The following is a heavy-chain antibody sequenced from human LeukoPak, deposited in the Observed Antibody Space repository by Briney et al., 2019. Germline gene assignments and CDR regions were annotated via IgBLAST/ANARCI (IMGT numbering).Heavy chain of an antibody. CDR1: GFTFSSYW. CDR2: INHNGNVN. CDR3: ARGGGLDV. D-gene: IGHD3-16*01. Sequence: GGSLRLSCGAPGFTFSSYWMNWARQAPGKGLEWVASINHNGNVNYYVDSVKGRFTISRDNAKNSLYLQMSNLRAEDTAVYFCARGGGLDVWGQGATVTVSS. J-gene: IGHJ6*02. V-gene: IGHV3-7*03.